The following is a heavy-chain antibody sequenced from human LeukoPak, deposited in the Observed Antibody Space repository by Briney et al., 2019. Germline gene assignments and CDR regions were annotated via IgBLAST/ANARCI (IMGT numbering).Heavy chain of an antibody. CDR3: ARLWSSFDGFDI. CDR2: VYYSGIT. Sequence: SETLSLTCTVSGGSVSNNNFYWGWIRQSPGKGLEWIGIVYYSGITYYNPSLKSRVIMAVDTSKDQFSLQLNSVSAADTAVYYCARLWSSFDGFDIWGQGTMVTVSS. V-gene: IGHV4-39*01. J-gene: IGHJ3*02. D-gene: IGHD3-3*01. CDR1: GGSVSNNNFY.